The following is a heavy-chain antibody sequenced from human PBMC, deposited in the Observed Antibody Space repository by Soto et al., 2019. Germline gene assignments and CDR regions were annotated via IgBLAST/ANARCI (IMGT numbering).Heavy chain of an antibody. J-gene: IGHJ4*02. V-gene: IGHV3-23*01. CDR2: ISGSDGKT. D-gene: IGHD3-3*01. CDR1: GFSFASFA. CDR3: AKWSYLDY. Sequence: GSLRLSCTTSGFSFASFAMTWVRQAPGKGLEWVATISGSDGKTYYADSVKGRFSISRDTSRNTLYLQMNSLRADDTAIYYCAKWSYLDYWGQGTRVTVSS.